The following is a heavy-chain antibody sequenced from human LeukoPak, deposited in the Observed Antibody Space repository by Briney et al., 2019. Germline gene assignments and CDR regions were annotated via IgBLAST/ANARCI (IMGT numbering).Heavy chain of an antibody. D-gene: IGHD6-6*01. CDR1: GGSISSYY. CDR3: ARATYSSSFFDY. Sequence: SETLSLTCTVSGGSISSYYWSWIRQPPGKGLEWIGYIYYSGSTNYNPSLKSRVTISVDTSKNQFSLKLSSVTAADTAVYYCARATYSSSFFDYWGQGTLVTVSS. V-gene: IGHV4-59*01. CDR2: IYYSGST. J-gene: IGHJ4*02.